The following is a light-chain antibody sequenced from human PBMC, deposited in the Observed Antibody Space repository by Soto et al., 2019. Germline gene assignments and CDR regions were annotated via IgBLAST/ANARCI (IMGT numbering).Light chain of an antibody. CDR3: SSYTSSSPV. J-gene: IGLJ2*01. Sequence: QSVLTQPASVSGSPGQSITISCTGTSSDVGGYNYVSWYQQPPGKAPKLMIYDVSNRPSGVSNRFSGSKSGNTASLTISGLQDADEADYYCSSYTSSSPVFGGGTKLTVL. V-gene: IGLV2-14*01. CDR2: DVS. CDR1: SSDVGGYNY.